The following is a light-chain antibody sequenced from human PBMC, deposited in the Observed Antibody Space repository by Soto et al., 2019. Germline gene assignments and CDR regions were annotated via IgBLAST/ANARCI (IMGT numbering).Light chain of an antibody. Sequence: QSALTQPASVSGSPGQSITISCTGTGSDVGGYNYVSWYQQHPGKAPKLMIYEVSNRPSGVSNRFSGSKSGNTASLTISGLQAEDEGFYYCSSYTSSTTPWVFGGGTKLTVL. V-gene: IGLV2-14*01. CDR1: GSDVGGYNY. CDR3: SSYTSSTTPWV. J-gene: IGLJ3*02. CDR2: EVS.